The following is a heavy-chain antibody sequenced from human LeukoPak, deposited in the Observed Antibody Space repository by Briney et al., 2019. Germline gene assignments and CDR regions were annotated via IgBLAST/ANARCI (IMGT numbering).Heavy chain of an antibody. J-gene: IGHJ4*02. CDR1: GGSISSGDYY. V-gene: IGHV4-30-4*01. CDR2: IYYSGST. Sequence: SETLSLTCTVSGGSISSGDYYWSWIRQPPGKGLEWIGYIYYSGSTYYNPSLKSRVTISVDTSENQFSLRLSSVTAADTAVYYCARGGKYQLLSRRLKVFDYWGQGTLVTVSS. CDR3: ARGGKYQLLSRRLKVFDY. D-gene: IGHD2-2*01.